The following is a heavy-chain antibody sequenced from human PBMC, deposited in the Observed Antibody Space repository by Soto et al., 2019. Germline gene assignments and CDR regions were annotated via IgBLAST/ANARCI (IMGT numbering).Heavy chain of an antibody. D-gene: IGHD3-22*01. J-gene: IGHJ5*02. CDR3: ERDRDRNSSGLHYLDP. Sequence: SSTXSLTCSVSVFSVVNYYFSWVRHPPGKRLEWIGYIYYTGTHDYNPSLRGRATISVDTSKDQFSLKLTSVNAADTAVYYCERDRDRNSSGLHYLDPWGQGILVNVYS. CDR1: VFSVVNYY. V-gene: IGHV4-59*02. CDR2: IYYTGTH.